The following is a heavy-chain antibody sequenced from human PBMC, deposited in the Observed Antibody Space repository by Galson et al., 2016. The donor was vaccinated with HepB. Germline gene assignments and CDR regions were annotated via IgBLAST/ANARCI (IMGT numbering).Heavy chain of an antibody. CDR2: IFSNDEK. J-gene: IGHJ4*02. CDR1: GFSLSNARLG. D-gene: IGHD3-10*01. V-gene: IGHV2-26*01. Sequence: PALVKPTQTLTLTCTVSGFSLSNARLGVSWIRQPPGKALEWLAHIFSNDEKSSITSLKSRLTTSKDTSKSQVDLTMTNMDPVYTATYYCARIIARNRGVIIKGGDYWGQGTLVTVSS. CDR3: ARIIARNRGVIIKGGDY.